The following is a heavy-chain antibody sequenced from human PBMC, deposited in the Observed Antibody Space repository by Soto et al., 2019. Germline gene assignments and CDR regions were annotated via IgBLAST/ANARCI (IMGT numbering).Heavy chain of an antibody. CDR2: VYYSGTT. V-gene: IGHV4-30-4*01. D-gene: IGHD1-26*01. CDR1: GGSIRNGDYY. Sequence: SETLSLTCTVSGGSIRNGDYYWGWIRQPPGKGLEWIGYVYYSGTTYSHPSLNSRVSISVDTSENQFSLRLTSVTAADTAVYYCVTVNLVGAAYYFDYWGPGTLVTVSS. J-gene: IGHJ4*02. CDR3: VTVNLVGAAYYFDY.